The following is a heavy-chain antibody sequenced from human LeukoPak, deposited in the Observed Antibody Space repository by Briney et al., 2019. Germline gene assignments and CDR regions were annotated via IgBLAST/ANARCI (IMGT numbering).Heavy chain of an antibody. CDR2: ISYDASNE. Sequence: GGSLRLSCAASGFTFSSYAMHWVRQAPGKGLEWLAVISYDASNEYYADSVKGQFIISRDNPKKTLYLQMNSLRVEDTAVYYCAREAYGDYHFDMWGQGTMVTVSS. D-gene: IGHD4-17*01. CDR3: AREAYGDYHFDM. CDR1: GFTFSSYA. J-gene: IGHJ3*02. V-gene: IGHV3-30-3*01.